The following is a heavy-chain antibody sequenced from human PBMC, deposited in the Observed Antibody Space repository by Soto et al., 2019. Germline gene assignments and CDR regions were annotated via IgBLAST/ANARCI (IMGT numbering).Heavy chain of an antibody. CDR2: ISYDGSNK. V-gene: IGHV3-30*18. D-gene: IGHD6-13*01. J-gene: IGHJ4*02. Sequence: QAGGSLRLSCAASGFTFSSYGMHWVRQAPGKGLEWVAVISYDGSNKYYADSVKGRFTISRDNSKNTLYLQMNSLRAEDTAVYYCAKLAAGPDYWGQGTLVTVSS. CDR3: AKLAAGPDY. CDR1: GFTFSSYG.